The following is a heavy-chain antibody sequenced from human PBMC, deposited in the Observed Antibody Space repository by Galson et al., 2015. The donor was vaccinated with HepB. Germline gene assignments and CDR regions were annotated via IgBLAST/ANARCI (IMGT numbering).Heavy chain of an antibody. J-gene: IGHJ3*02. D-gene: IGHD4-17*01. CDR1: GFTFSSYW. V-gene: IGHV3-7*03. Sequence: SLRLSCAASGFTFSSYWMSWVRQAPGKGLEWVANIKQDGSEKYYVDSVKGRFTISRDNAKNSLYLQMNSLRAEDTAVYYCARDEVGYYGDYVERAFDIWGQGTMVTVSS. CDR2: IKQDGSEK. CDR3: ARDEVGYYGDYVERAFDI.